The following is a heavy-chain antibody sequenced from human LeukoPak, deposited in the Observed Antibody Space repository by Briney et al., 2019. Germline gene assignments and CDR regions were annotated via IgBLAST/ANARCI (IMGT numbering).Heavy chain of an antibody. D-gene: IGHD5-12*01. Sequence: ASVKVSCKASGGTFSSYAISWVRQAPGQGLEWMGRIIPIFGTANYAQKFQGRVTITTDESTSTAYMELSSLRSEDTAAYYCATTSGYDSHFQHWGQGTLVTVSS. V-gene: IGHV1-69*05. CDR2: IIPIFGTA. J-gene: IGHJ1*01. CDR1: GGTFSSYA. CDR3: ATTSGYDSHFQH.